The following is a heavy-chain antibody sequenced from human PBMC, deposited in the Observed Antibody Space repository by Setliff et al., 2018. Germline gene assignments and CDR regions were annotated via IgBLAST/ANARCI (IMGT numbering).Heavy chain of an antibody. D-gene: IGHD2-8*01. Sequence: ASVKVSCKASGYTFANSIVSWVRQAPGQGLEWMGWISAYNGKTYIKEKFQGRLSMTTDTSTNTGYMELRNLTPDDTAVYFCERLVRYCTQRACQRTQDADPWGQGTRVTVSS. CDR3: ERLVRYCTQRACQRTQDADP. CDR2: ISAYNGKT. V-gene: IGHV1-18*04. CDR1: GYTFANSI. J-gene: IGHJ5*02.